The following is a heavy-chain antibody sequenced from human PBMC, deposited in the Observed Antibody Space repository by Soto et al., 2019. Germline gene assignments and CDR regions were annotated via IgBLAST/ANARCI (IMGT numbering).Heavy chain of an antibody. J-gene: IGHJ4*02. CDR2: IYHSGST. CDR1: GGSISSGGYS. D-gene: IGHD3-10*01. Sequence: SETLSLTCAVSGGSISSGGYSWSWIRQPPGKGLEWIGYIYHSGSTYYNPSLKSRVTISVDRSKNQFSLKLSSVTAADTAVYYCARDYGSGTPGYFDYWGQGTLVTVSS. V-gene: IGHV4-30-2*01. CDR3: ARDYGSGTPGYFDY.